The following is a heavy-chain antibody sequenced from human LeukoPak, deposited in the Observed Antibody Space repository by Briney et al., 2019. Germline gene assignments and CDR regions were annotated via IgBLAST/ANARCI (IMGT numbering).Heavy chain of an antibody. J-gene: IGHJ4*02. Sequence: PGGSLRLSCAASGFTFSSFAMHWVRQAPGKGLEWVSSISTSSSYIHYADSVKGRFTISRDNARNSLYLQMNSLRAEDTAVYYCARGLGGVDYWGQGTLVTVSS. CDR2: ISTSSSYI. V-gene: IGHV3-21*01. D-gene: IGHD3-10*01. CDR1: GFTFSSFA. CDR3: ARGLGGVDY.